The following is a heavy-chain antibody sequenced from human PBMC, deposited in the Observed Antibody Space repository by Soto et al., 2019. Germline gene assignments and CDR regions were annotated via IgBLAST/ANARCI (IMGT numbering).Heavy chain of an antibody. V-gene: IGHV3-30*18. Sequence: QVQLVESGGGVVQPGRSLRLSCAASGLTFSSYGMHWVRQAPGKGLEWVAVISYDAGNKNYAESVKGRFTISRDNSKKTMYLQMNSLRAEDTALYYCAQDTYYNDNSGYYGFQYWGQGTLVTVSS. CDR2: ISYDAGNK. CDR3: AQDTYYNDNSGYYGFQY. CDR1: GLTFSSYG. D-gene: IGHD3-22*01. J-gene: IGHJ4*02.